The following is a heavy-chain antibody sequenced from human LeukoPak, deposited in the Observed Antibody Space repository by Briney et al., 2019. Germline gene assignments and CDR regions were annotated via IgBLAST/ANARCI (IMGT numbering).Heavy chain of an antibody. V-gene: IGHV3-7*03. J-gene: IGHJ6*02. D-gene: IGHD3-16*01. CDR2: INHNGNVN. CDR1: GFTFSDYG. CDR3: ARGGGLDV. Sequence: GGSLRLSCEASGFTFSDYGMHWVRQAPGKGLEWVASINHNGNVNYYVDSVKGRFTISRDNAKNSLYLQMSNLRAEDTAVYFCARGGGLDVWGQGATVTVSS.